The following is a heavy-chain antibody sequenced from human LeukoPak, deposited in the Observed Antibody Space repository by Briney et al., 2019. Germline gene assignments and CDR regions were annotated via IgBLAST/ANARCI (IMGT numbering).Heavy chain of an antibody. D-gene: IGHD2-2*01. V-gene: IGHV3-7*04. CDR2: IKQDGSEK. CDR1: GFTFSSYW. CDR3: ARGSDVIVVVPAVYFDY. Sequence: PGRSLRLSCAASGFTFSSYWMSWVRQAPGKGLEWVANIKQDGSEKYYVDSVKGRFTISRDNAKNSLYLQMNSLRAEDTAVYYCARGSDVIVVVPAVYFDYWGLGTLVTVSS. J-gene: IGHJ4*02.